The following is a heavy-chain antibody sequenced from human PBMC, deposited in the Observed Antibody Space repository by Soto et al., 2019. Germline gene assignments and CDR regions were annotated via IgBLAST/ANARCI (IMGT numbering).Heavy chain of an antibody. Sequence: EVQLVESGGGLVQPGGSLRLSCAASGFTFSSYWMTWVRQAPGKGLEWLANINKDGSEKNYVDSVKGRLTISRDNAKNSLSVQVNSLRAEDTAVYYCARGTNAAPDLDYWGQGILVTVSS. CDR2: INKDGSEK. CDR1: GFTFSSYW. D-gene: IGHD1-1*01. V-gene: IGHV3-7*04. J-gene: IGHJ4*02. CDR3: ARGTNAAPDLDY.